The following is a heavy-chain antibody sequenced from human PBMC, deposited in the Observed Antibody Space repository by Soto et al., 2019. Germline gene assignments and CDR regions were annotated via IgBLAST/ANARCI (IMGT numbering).Heavy chain of an antibody. CDR3: ARDGDRVTARH. CDR2: IIPIFGAA. CDR1: GGTFSTYS. Sequence: QVQVVQSGAEVKQPGSSVKVSCKVSGGTFSTYSISWVRQAPGQGLEWVGGIIPIFGAAKHAQKFQGRVTITAYDSTSTVYMELSGLRSEDTAVYFCARDGDRVTARHWGQGTLVTVSS. D-gene: IGHD7-27*01. J-gene: IGHJ4*02. V-gene: IGHV1-69*01.